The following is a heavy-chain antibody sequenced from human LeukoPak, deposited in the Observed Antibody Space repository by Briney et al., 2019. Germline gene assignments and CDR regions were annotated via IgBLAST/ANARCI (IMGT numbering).Heavy chain of an antibody. CDR3: ATEMATTKKGFDY. Sequence: GGSLRLSCAASGFTFNDYAMNWVRQAPGKGLEWVSAVSGSGSKTYYADSVKGRFTISRDNSKNTLYLQMNSLRAEDTAVYYCATEMATTKKGFDYWGQGTLVTVSS. CDR2: VSGSGSKT. J-gene: IGHJ4*02. V-gene: IGHV3-23*01. D-gene: IGHD5-24*01. CDR1: GFTFNDYA.